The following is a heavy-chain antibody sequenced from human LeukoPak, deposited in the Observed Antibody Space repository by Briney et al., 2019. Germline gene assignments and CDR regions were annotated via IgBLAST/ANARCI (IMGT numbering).Heavy chain of an antibody. J-gene: IGHJ4*02. D-gene: IGHD2-15*01. V-gene: IGHV3-48*04. CDR2: ISSSSTTI. Sequence: GGSLRLSCAASGFTFSSYSINWVRQAPGKGLEWVSYISSSSTTIYYADSVKGRVTISRDNVKNSLYLQMNSLRAEDTAVYYCAKDLFDCSGGSCSGYPDYWGQGTLVTVSS. CDR3: AKDLFDCSGGSCSGYPDY. CDR1: GFTFSSYS.